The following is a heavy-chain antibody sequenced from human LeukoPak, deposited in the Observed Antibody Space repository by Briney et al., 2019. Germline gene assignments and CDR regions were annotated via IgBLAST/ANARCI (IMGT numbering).Heavy chain of an antibody. CDR3: ARDILPSGSRAFDI. Sequence: GGSLRLSCAVSGFTLSDYGIHWVRQAPGRGLEWVTIISSDGTIKYADSVKGRFTVSRDSSKNTVYLQMNSLRAEDTAVYYCARDILPSGSRAFDIWGQGTMVTVSS. D-gene: IGHD3-10*01. V-gene: IGHV3-33*01. CDR2: ISSDGTIK. CDR1: GFTLSDYG. J-gene: IGHJ3*02.